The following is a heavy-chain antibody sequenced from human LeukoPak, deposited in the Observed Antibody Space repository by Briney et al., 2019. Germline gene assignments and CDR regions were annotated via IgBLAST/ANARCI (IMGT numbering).Heavy chain of an antibody. J-gene: IGHJ4*02. V-gene: IGHV1-18*01. D-gene: IGHD1-26*01. CDR1: GYTFTSYG. CDR2: ISIYNGNT. CDR3: VRDLLSGSDYGHFDY. Sequence: ASVKVSCKASGYTFTSYGISWVRQAPGQGLEWLGWISIYNGNTHYAQKLQGRVTMTTDTSTTTAYMELRSLRSEDTAVYYCVRDLLSGSDYGHFDYWGQGTLVTVSS.